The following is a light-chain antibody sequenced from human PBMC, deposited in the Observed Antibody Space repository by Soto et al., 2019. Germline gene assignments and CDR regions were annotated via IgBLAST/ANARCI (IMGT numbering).Light chain of an antibody. V-gene: IGKV1-39*01. CDR1: QSISSY. CDR3: QQSLSKFLNT. J-gene: IGKJ2*01. CDR2: AAS. Sequence: DIQMTQSPSSLSASVGDRVTITCRASQSISSYLNWYQQKPGKATKLLIYAASSLQSGVPSRFSGSGSGTDFTLTISSLQPEDFATYYCQQSLSKFLNTFGQGTKVDIK.